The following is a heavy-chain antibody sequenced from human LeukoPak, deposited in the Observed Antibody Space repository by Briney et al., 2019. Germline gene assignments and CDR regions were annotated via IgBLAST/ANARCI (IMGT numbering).Heavy chain of an antibody. D-gene: IGHD1-1*01. CDR2: ISGSGGST. CDR1: GFTFSTYV. J-gene: IGHJ4*02. Sequence: GGSLRLSCAASGFTFSTYVMSWVRQAPGKGLEWVSAISGSGGSTYYADSVKGRVTISRDNSKNTQYLQMNSLEADDTAVYYCAKGNWRYFDYWGQGTLVTVSS. CDR3: AKGNWRYFDY. V-gene: IGHV3-23*01.